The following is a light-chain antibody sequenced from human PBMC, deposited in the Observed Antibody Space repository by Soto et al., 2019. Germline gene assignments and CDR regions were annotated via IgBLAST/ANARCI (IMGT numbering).Light chain of an antibody. CDR2: GVS. CDR3: SSYTASSNLV. CDR1: SSDVGGFNY. Sequence: QSALTQPASVSGSPGQSISISCTGTSSDVGGFNYVSWYQHHPGKAPKLMIYGVSNRPSGVSSRFSGSKSGNTASLTISGLRADDEADYYCSSYTASSNLVFGGGTKLTVL. V-gene: IGLV2-14*01. J-gene: IGLJ3*02.